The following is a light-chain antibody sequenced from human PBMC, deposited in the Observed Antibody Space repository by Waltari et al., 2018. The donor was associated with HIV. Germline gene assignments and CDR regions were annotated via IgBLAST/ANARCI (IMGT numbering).Light chain of an antibody. CDR3: DSRDTNDKHHV. J-gene: IGLJ1*01. CDR2: GKD. Sequence: SSDLTQDPAVSVALGQTFRITCQGDSLRRDSANWYQQNPGQAPVVVMYGKDNRPSGIPDRFSGSSSGNTGSLTITGAQEEDEAVYYCDSRDTNDKHHVFGTGTKVTV. V-gene: IGLV3-19*01. CDR1: SLRRDS.